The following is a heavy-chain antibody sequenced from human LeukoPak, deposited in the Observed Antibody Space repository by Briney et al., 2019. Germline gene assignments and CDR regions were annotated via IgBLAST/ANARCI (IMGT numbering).Heavy chain of an antibody. D-gene: IGHD2-2*01. V-gene: IGHV4-4*07. J-gene: IGHJ6*02. CDR1: GGSISSYY. Sequence: PSETLSLTCTVSGGSISSYYWSWIRQPAGKGLEWIGRIYTSGSTNYNPSLKSRVTMSVDTSKNQFSLKLSSVPAADTAVYYCARDGARGIVVVPAAAATNYYYGMDVWGQGTTVTVSS. CDR2: IYTSGST. CDR3: ARDGARGIVVVPAAAATNYYYGMDV.